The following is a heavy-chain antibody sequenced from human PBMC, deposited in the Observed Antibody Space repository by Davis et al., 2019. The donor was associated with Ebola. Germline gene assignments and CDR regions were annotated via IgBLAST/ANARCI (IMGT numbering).Heavy chain of an antibody. CDR3: ARVRFGDTAVDY. CDR2: IGTAGDT. V-gene: IGHV3-13*01. J-gene: IGHJ4*02. Sequence: PGGLRLSCAASGFTFSSYDMHWVRQGTGKGLEWVSAIGTAGDTYYPGSVKGRFTISRENAKNSLYLQMNSLRAEDTAVYYCARVRFGDTAVDYWGQGTLVTVSS. CDR1: GFTFSSYD. D-gene: IGHD5-18*01.